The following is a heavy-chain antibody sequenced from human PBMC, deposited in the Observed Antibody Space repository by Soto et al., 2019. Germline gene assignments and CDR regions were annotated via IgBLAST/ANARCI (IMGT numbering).Heavy chain of an antibody. Sequence: LRLSCAASGFTFSSYSMNWVRQAPGKGLEWVSYISSSSTIYYADSVKGRFTISRDNAKNSLYLQMNSLRDEDTAVYYCARDPDYYDSSGYYLDYWGQGTLVTVSS. CDR2: ISSSSTI. V-gene: IGHV3-48*02. CDR3: ARDPDYYDSSGYYLDY. CDR1: GFTFSSYS. D-gene: IGHD3-22*01. J-gene: IGHJ4*02.